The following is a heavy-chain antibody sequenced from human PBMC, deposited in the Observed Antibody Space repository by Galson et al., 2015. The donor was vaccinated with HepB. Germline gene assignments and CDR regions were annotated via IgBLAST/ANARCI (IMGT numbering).Heavy chain of an antibody. CDR1: GFTFSSYA. CDR3: ARPKWATVIAFDI. V-gene: IGHV3-23*01. CDR2: ISGSGGTT. J-gene: IGHJ3*02. Sequence: SLRLSCAASGFTFSSYAMRWVRQAPGKGLEWVSAISGSGGTTYYAHSVKGRFTISRDNSKNTLYLQMNSLRAEDTAVYYCARPKWATVIAFDIWGQGTMTTVSS. D-gene: IGHD4-17*01.